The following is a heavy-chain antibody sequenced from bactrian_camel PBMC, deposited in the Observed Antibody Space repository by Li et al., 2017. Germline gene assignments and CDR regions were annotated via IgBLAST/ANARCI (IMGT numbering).Heavy chain of an antibody. CDR2: ISDVGT. Sequence: HVQLVESGGGSVQTGGSLRLSCTASGFTFDATDMGWCRQAPGNEREVVATISDVGTWYSAPVKGRFTISRDNAKSTVYLEMNNLKPEDTGMYYCAFAVVGGGLWYDTYEYHYWGQGTQVTVS. CDR3: AFAVVGGGLWYDTYEYHY. V-gene: IGHV3S55*01. CDR1: GFTFDATD. J-gene: IGHJ4*01. D-gene: IGHD5*01.